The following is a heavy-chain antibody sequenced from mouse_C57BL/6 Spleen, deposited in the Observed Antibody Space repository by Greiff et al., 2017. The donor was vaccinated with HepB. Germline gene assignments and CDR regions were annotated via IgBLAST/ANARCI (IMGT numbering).Heavy chain of an antibody. V-gene: IGHV1-26*01. Sequence: EVQLQQSGPELVKPGASVKISCKASGYTFTDYYMNWVKQSHGKSLEWIGDINPNNGGTSYNQKFKGKATLTVDKSSSTAYMELRSLTSEDSAVYYCARLATTVVATPYYFDYWGQGTTLTVSS. CDR1: GYTFTDYY. J-gene: IGHJ2*01. CDR3: ARLATTVVATPYYFDY. D-gene: IGHD1-1*01. CDR2: INPNNGGT.